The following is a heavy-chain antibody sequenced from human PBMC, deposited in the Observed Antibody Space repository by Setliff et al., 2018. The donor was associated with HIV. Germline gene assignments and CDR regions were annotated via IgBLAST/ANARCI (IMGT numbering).Heavy chain of an antibody. D-gene: IGHD6-19*01. CDR2: IIPTFDTA. J-gene: IGHJ2*01. CDR3: ARGVHSGGSGWYNWYFDL. CDR1: GGTFSRHA. V-gene: IGHV1-69*06. Sequence: SVKVSCKASGGTFSRHAFSWVRQAPGQGLEGMGGIIPTFDTANYAQKFQGRVTITADKSTNTVYMELNSLRSEDTAMYYCARGVHSGGSGWYNWYFDLWGRGTLVTVSS.